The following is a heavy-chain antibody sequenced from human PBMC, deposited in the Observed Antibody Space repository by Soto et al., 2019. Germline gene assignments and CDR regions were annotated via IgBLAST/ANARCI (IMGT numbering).Heavy chain of an antibody. Sequence: SEALSLTCAVSVGSISSCGYSWSWIRQPPGKGLEWIGYIYHRGSTYYNPSLKSRVTISVDRSKNQFSLKLSSVTAADTAVYYCARGHPNVDYYDSLNFDYWGQGILVTVSS. CDR3: ARGHPNVDYYDSLNFDY. D-gene: IGHD3-22*01. CDR1: VGSISSCGYS. CDR2: IYHRGST. J-gene: IGHJ4*02. V-gene: IGHV4-30-2*01.